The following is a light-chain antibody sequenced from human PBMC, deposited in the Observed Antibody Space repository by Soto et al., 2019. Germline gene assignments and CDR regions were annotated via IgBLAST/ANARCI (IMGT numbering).Light chain of an antibody. V-gene: IGLV2-14*01. Sequence: QSVLTQPASVSGSPGQSITISCTGTSSDVGGYNYVSWYQQHPGKAPKLMIYDVSNRPSGVSNRFSGSKSGNTASLTISGRPAEDEADYYCSSYTSSSTLYVFGTGTKLTVL. J-gene: IGLJ1*01. CDR3: SSYTSSSTLYV. CDR1: SSDVGGYNY. CDR2: DVS.